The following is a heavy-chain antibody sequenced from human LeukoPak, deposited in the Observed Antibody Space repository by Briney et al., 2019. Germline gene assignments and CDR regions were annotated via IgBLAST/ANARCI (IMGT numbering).Heavy chain of an antibody. V-gene: IGHV1-46*01. CDR1: GYTFTNYY. D-gene: IGHD3-10*01. CDR3: ARGLGSGNYYPY. Sequence: ASVKVSCKASGYTFTNYYIHWVRQAPGQGLEWLGIINPGGTDTSYAQNFQGRVTMTREPSTSTVYMELSSQRPEDTAVYYCARGLGSGNYYPYWGQGTLVTVSS. CDR2: INPGGTDT. J-gene: IGHJ1*01.